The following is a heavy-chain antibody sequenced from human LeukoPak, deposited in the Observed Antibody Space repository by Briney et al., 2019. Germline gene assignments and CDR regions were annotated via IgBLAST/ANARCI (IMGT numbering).Heavy chain of an antibody. Sequence: PGGSLRLSCAASGFTVSSNYMSWVRQAPGKGLEWVSVIYSGGSTYYADSVKGRFTSSRDNSKNTLYLSVNSLRPEDTAVYYCARDLIGIDCSGGSCYAPLDYWGQGTLVTVSS. J-gene: IGHJ4*02. D-gene: IGHD2-15*01. CDR3: ARDLIGIDCSGGSCYAPLDY. CDR1: GFTVSSNY. CDR2: IYSGGST. V-gene: IGHV3-53*05.